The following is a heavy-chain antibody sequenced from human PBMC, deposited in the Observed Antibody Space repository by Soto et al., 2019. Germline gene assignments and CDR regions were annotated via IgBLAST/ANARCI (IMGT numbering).Heavy chain of an antibody. V-gene: IGHV1-46*01. CDR1: GYTFTSYY. CDR3: ARDVGWELPEYYFDY. Sequence: ASVKVSCKASGYTFTSYYMHWVRQAPGQGLEWMGIINPSGGSTSYAQKFQGRVTMTRDTSTSTVYMELSSLRSEDTAVYYCARDVGWELPEYYFDYWGQGTLVTVSS. J-gene: IGHJ4*02. D-gene: IGHD1-26*01. CDR2: INPSGGST.